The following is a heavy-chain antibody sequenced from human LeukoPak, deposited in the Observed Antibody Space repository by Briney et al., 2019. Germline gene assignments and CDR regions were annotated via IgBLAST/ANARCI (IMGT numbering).Heavy chain of an antibody. CDR2: ISWNSGSI. D-gene: IGHD3-10*01. Sequence: TGGSLRLSCAASGFTFDDYAMHWVRQAPGRGLEGVSGISWNSGSIGYADSVKGRFTISRDNAKNSLYLQMNSLRAEDTALYYCAKAKLWFGELFDYWGQGTLVTVSS. CDR1: GFTFDDYA. CDR3: AKAKLWFGELFDY. V-gene: IGHV3-9*01. J-gene: IGHJ4*02.